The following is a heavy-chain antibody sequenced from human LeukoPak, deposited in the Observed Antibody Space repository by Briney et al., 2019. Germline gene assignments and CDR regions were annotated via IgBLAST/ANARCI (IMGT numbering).Heavy chain of an antibody. V-gene: IGHV3-7*01. CDR1: GFTFSNYW. Sequence: GGSLRLSCAASGFTFSNYWMTWVRQAPGKGLEWVANIKLDGSETYYVDSVKGRFTISRDNTQNSLYLQMNSLRAEDTAVYYCARRLEKGRRIAAAGTSQDFTYWGQGTLVTVSS. CDR3: ARRLEKGRRIAAAGTSQDFTY. CDR2: IKLDGSET. J-gene: IGHJ4*02. D-gene: IGHD6-13*01.